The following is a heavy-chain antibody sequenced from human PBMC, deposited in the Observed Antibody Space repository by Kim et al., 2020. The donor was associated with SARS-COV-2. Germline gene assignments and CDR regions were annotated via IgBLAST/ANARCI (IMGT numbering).Heavy chain of an antibody. CDR1: GFAFSTYD. CDR2: ITGRDGST. J-gene: IGHJ4*02. V-gene: IGHV3-23*01. D-gene: IGHD2-2*01. Sequence: GGSLRLSCAASGFAFSTYDMSWVRQAPGKGLEWVSAITGRDGSTFYADSVKGRFTISRDNSKNTLFLQVDSLRAEDTALYYCARESSRRGDYWSQG. CDR3: ARESSRRGDY.